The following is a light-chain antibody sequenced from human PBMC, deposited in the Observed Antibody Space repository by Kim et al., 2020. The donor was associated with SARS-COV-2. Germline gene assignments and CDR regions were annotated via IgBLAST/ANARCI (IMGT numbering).Light chain of an antibody. CDR1: SSDVGSYNL. Sequence: QSALTQPASVSGSPGQSITISCTGTSSDVGSYNLVSWYQQHPGKVPKLMIYEVSKRPSGVSNRFSGSKSGNTASLTISGLQAEDEADYYCCSYAGSSIPYVFGTGTKVTVL. CDR2: EVS. CDR3: CSYAGSSIPYV. V-gene: IGLV2-23*02. J-gene: IGLJ1*01.